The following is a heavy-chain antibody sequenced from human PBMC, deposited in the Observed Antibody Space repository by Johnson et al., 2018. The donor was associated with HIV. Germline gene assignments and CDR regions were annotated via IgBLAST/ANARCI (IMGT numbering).Heavy chain of an antibody. CDR2: IYSGGST. J-gene: IGHJ3*02. CDR3: ATDNGQYGFDI. Sequence: VQLVESGGGVVQPGRSLRLSCTASGFTVSNNYMSWVRQAPGKGLEWVSVIYSGGSTYYADSVKGRFTISRDNSKNTLYLQMNSLRTDDTAVYYCATDNGQYGFDIWGQGTMVTVSS. CDR1: GFTVSNNY. V-gene: IGHV3-66*01. D-gene: IGHD2-8*01.